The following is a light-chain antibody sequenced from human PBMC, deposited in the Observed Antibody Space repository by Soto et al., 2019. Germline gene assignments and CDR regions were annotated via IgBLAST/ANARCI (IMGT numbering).Light chain of an antibody. CDR2: DVT. CDR3: SSYTTSNTRQIV. V-gene: IGLV2-14*03. J-gene: IGLJ1*01. CDR1: SSDVGGYNY. Sequence: QSVLTQPASVSGSPGQSITISCTGTSSDVGGYNYVSWYQHHPGKATKLIIYDVTNRPSALSNPFSGSKSGNTASLTISGLQPEDEADYYCSSYTTSNTRQIVFGTGTKVTGL.